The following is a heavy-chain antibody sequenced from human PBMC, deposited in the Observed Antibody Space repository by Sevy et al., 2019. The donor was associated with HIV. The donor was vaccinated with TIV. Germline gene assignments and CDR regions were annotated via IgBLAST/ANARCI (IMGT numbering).Heavy chain of an antibody. CDR3: AREKDIVVVAAGARIYYYGMDV. CDR1: GYTFTSYG. D-gene: IGHD2-15*01. V-gene: IGHV1-18*01. CDR2: ISAYNGST. Sequence: ASVKVSCKASGYTFTSYGISWVRQAPGQGLEWMGWISAYNGSTNSVQKLQGRVTMTTDTSTSTAYKELVSLRSDDTAVYYCAREKDIVVVAAGARIYYYGMDVWGQGTTVTVSS. J-gene: IGHJ6*02.